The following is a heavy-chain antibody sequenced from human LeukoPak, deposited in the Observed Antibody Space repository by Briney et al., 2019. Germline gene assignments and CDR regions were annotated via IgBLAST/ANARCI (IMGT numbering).Heavy chain of an antibody. D-gene: IGHD3-10*01. J-gene: IGHJ3*02. CDR2: VGHSGTT. Sequence: PSETLSLTCAVYGGSLNDYLWSWIRQPPGQGLEWIGEVGHSGTTNYNPSLKSRVTISVDTSKNQFSLKLTSVTGADTAVYYCARELISSRAAFDTWGQGTAVTVSS. CDR1: GGSLNDYL. V-gene: IGHV4-34*01. CDR3: ARELISSRAAFDT.